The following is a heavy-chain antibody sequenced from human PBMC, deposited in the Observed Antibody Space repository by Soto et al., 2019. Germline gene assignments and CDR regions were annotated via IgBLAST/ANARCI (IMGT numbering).Heavy chain of an antibody. J-gene: IGHJ3*02. CDR1: GYTFTSYG. CDR3: ARGGGWYGIVGRLRDDAFDI. V-gene: IGHV1-18*01. D-gene: IGHD6-6*01. CDR2: ISAYNGNT. Sequence: ASVKVSCKASGYTFTSYGISWVRQAPGQGLEWMGWISAYNGNTNYAQKLQGRVTMTTDTSTSTAYMELRSLRSDDTAVYYCARGGGWYGIVGRLRDDAFDIRGQGTMVTGSS.